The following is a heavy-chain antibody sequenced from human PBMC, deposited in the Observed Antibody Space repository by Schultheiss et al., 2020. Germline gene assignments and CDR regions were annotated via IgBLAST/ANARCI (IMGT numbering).Heavy chain of an antibody. CDR2: ISYDGSNK. D-gene: IGHD6-19*01. J-gene: IGHJ5*02. CDR1: GFTFSSYA. V-gene: IGHV3-30*04. CDR3: AREILSGWPVWFDP. Sequence: GESLKISCAASGFTFSSYAMHWVRQAPGKGLEWVAVISYDGSNKYYADSVKGRFTISRDNSKNTLYLQMNSLRAEDKAVYYCAREILSGWPVWFDPWGQGTMVTVSS.